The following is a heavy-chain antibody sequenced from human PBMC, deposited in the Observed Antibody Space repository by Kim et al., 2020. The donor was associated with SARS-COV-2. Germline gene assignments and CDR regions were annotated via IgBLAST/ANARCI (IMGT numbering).Heavy chain of an antibody. J-gene: IGHJ4*02. CDR3: ARDPKLGTRFDY. V-gene: IGHV3-21*01. Sequence: YSADSGKSRFPISRDKAKNSMYLHKTSLRPEDTAVYYCARDPKLGTRFDYRGQGTLVTVSS. D-gene: IGHD7-27*01.